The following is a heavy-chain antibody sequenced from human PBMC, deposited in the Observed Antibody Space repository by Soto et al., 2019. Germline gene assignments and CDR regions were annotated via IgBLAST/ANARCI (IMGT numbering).Heavy chain of an antibody. V-gene: IGHV1-18*01. D-gene: IGHD3-10*01. J-gene: IGHJ3*02. Sequence: GASVKVSCKASGYTFTSYGISWVRQAPGQGLEWMGWISAYNGNTNYAQKLQGRVTMTTDTSTSTAYMELRSLRSDDTAVYYCARDNQYYYGSGSYCNQSAFDIWGQGKMVTV. CDR2: ISAYNGNT. CDR3: ARDNQYYYGSGSYCNQSAFDI. CDR1: GYTFTSYG.